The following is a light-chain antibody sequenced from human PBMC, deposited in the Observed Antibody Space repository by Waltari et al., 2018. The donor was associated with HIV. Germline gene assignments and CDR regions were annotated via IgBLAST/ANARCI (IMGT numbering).Light chain of an antibody. CDR1: SSDVGGYNY. CDR3: SSYTSSSRWV. CDR2: DVS. J-gene: IGLJ3*02. Sequence: QSALTQPASVSGSPGQSITISCTGTSSDVGGYNYVSWYQQHPGKAPKLMIYDVSNRPSGVSNRFSGSKSGHTASLTISGLQAEDEADYYCSSYTSSSRWVFGGGTKLTVL. V-gene: IGLV2-14*03.